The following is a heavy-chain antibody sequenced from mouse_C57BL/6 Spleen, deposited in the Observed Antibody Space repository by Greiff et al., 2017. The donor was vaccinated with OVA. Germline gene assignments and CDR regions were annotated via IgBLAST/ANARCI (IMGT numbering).Heavy chain of an antibody. Sequence: QVQLQQSGAELVRPGASVKLSCKASGYTFTDYYINWVKQRPGQGLEWIARIYPGSGNTYYNEKFKGKATLTAEKSSSTAYMQLSSLTSEDSAVYFCARSGTTSFAYWGQGTLVTVSA. J-gene: IGHJ3*01. D-gene: IGHD1-1*01. CDR3: ARSGTTSFAY. CDR2: IYPGSGNT. CDR1: GYTFTDYY. V-gene: IGHV1-76*01.